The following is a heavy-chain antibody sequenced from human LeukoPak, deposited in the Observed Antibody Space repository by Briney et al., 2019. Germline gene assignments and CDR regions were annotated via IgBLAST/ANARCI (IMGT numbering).Heavy chain of an antibody. J-gene: IGHJ6*02. CDR1: GGTFSSYA. Sequence: ASVKVSCKASGGTFSSYAISWVRQAPGQGLEWMGGIIPIFGTANYARKFQGRVTITADESTSTAYMELSSLRSEDTAVYYCARAYYDFWSGYSNYYYGMDVWGQGTTVTVSS. V-gene: IGHV1-69*13. CDR3: ARAYYDFWSGYSNYYYGMDV. CDR2: IIPIFGTA. D-gene: IGHD3-3*01.